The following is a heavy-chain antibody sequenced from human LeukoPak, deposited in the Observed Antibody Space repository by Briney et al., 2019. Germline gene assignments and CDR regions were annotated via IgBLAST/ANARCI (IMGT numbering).Heavy chain of an antibody. CDR2: ISRSADQT. Sequence: PGGSLRLSCEASGFTFSSYGMAWVRQAPGKGLEWVSLISRSADQTYYADSGKGRFTISRDNSKNTLFLQMNSLRAEDTAVYYCTKDPNGDYVGAFDPWGQGTLVTVSS. V-gene: IGHV3-23*01. D-gene: IGHD4-17*01. CDR3: TKDPNGDYVGAFDP. CDR1: GFTFSSYG. J-gene: IGHJ5*02.